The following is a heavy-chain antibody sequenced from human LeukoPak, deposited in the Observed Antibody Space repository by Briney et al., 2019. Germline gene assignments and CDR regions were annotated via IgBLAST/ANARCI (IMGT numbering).Heavy chain of an antibody. CDR3: AKDGPWGGYYWDY. D-gene: IGHD3-22*01. Sequence: SGGSLRLSCATSGFTFSSYAMSWVRQAPGKGLEWVSAISGSGGSTYYADSVKGRFTISRDNSKNTLYLQVNSLRAEDTAVYYCAKDGPWGGYYWDYWGQGTLVTVSS. CDR1: GFTFSSYA. J-gene: IGHJ4*02. CDR2: ISGSGGST. V-gene: IGHV3-23*01.